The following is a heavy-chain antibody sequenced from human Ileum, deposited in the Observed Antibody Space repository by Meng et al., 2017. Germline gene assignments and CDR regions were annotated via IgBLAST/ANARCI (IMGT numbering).Heavy chain of an antibody. Sequence: GGAVVHPGGYRQRARRVSGCHERNNYLSWVHQSPGEGLELVSIIDPGGSMYYTGSLRGRFTIARDDSKNTVQLQMNSLRPDDTAVYYCARGGNEDSWNWFGPWGQGTLVTFSS. D-gene: IGHD5-12*01. CDR1: GCHERNNY. CDR2: IDPGGSM. V-gene: IGHV3-66*02. J-gene: IGHJ5*02. CDR3: ARGGNEDSWNWFGP.